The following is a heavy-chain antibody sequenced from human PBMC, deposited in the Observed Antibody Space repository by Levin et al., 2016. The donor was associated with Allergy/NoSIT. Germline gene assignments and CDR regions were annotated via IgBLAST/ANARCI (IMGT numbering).Heavy chain of an antibody. CDR3: ARNPTSSFDDAVWSGSL. CDR2: ILYDGSKQ. CDR1: GFTFSKYG. J-gene: IGHJ4*02. V-gene: IGHV3-30*03. Sequence: GESLKISCTASGFTFSKYGMHWVRQAPGKGLAWVAYILYDGSKQFYADAVKGRFTISRDNAKSILYLEMNSLRSEDTGIYFCARNPTSSFDDAVWSGSLWGQGTPITVAS. D-gene: IGHD3-3*01.